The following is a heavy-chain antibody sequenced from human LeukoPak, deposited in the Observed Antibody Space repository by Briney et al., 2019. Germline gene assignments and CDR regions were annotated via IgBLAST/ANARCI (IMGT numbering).Heavy chain of an antibody. D-gene: IGHD4-17*01. V-gene: IGHV1-69*13. CDR3: ARPFTGTTRGFDY. CDR2: IIPIFGTA. Sequence: SVKVSCKASGGTFSSYAISWVRQAPGQGLEWMGGIIPIFGTANYAQKLQGRVTITADESTSTAYMELSSLRSEDTAVYYCARPFTGTTRGFDYWGQGTLVTVSS. CDR1: GGTFSSYA. J-gene: IGHJ4*02.